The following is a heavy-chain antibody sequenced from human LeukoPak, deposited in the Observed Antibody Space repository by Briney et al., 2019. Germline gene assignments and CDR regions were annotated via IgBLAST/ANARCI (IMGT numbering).Heavy chain of an antibody. CDR1: GFTFSNAW. CDR3: AREQSYGEVNWFDP. J-gene: IGHJ5*02. CDR2: IKSKTDGGTT. D-gene: IGHD1-26*01. Sequence: PGGSLRLSCAASGFTFSNAWMSWVRQAPGKGLEWVGRIKSKTDGGTTDYAAPVKGRFTISRDDSKNTLYLQMNSLKTEDTAVYYCAREQSYGEVNWFDPWGQGTLVIVSS. V-gene: IGHV3-15*01.